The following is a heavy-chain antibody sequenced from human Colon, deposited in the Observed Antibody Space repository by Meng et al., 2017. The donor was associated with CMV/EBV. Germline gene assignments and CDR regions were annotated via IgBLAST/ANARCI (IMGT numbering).Heavy chain of an antibody. CDR1: GYSCRYRS. CDR3: ARANSTWSTDF. D-gene: IGHD2/OR15-2a*01. J-gene: IGHJ4*02. Sequence: CTASGYSCRYRSRHCMPPAPGQGLESLGICGPRDDSYTYAENFVGSFTMAADMSTNSMQMELSSLGYDATDVYYCARANSTWSTDFWGQGTLVTVSS. CDR2: CGPRDDSY. V-gene: IGHV1-46*01.